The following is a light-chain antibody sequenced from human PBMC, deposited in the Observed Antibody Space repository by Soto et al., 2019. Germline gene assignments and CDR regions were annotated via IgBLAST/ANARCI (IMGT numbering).Light chain of an antibody. V-gene: IGKV3-15*01. J-gene: IGKJ4*01. CDR3: QQYNGWPFT. Sequence: DILMTQSPSTLSASLGERVTPSCRASQGISSCLAWYQQKPGKAPRLLIHGASTMPTGIPARFSGSGSGTDFTLTISSLQSEDFAVYYCQQYNGWPFTFGGGTKVDIK. CDR2: GAS. CDR1: QGISSC.